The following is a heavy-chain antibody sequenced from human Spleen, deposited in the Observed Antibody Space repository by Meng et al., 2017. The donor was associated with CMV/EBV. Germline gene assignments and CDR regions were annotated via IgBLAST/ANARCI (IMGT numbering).Heavy chain of an antibody. CDR3: ARDGRYCSGGSCYPFDY. V-gene: IGHV4-39*07. Sequence: QLQLQESGPGLVKPSETLSLTCTVSGGSISSSSYYWGWIRQPPGKGLEWMGSIYYRGSTYYHPSLKSRVTISVDTSKNQFSLKLSSVTAADTAVYYCARDGRYCSGGSCYPFDYWGQGTLVTVAS. J-gene: IGHJ4*02. CDR1: GGSISSSSYY. D-gene: IGHD2-15*01. CDR2: IYYRGST.